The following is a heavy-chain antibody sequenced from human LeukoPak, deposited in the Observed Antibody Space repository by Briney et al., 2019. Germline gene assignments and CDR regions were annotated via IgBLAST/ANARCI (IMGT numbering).Heavy chain of an antibody. CDR2: INPSSGGT. V-gene: IGHV1-46*01. J-gene: IGHJ5*02. CDR3: AREWPHTYRFDP. D-gene: IGHD5-12*01. Sequence: GASVKVSCKASGYTFTNYYMHWMRHAPGQGLELMGIINPSSGGTIYAQKFQGRVTMTRGTSTTTVYMELSSLGSEDTAVYYCAREWPHTYRFDPWGQGTLVTVSS. CDR1: GYTFTNYY.